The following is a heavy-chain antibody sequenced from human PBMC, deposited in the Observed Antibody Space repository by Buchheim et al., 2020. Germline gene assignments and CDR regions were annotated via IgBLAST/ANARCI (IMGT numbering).Heavy chain of an antibody. Sequence: QVQLQESGPGLVKPSGTLSLTCAVSGGSLSTTKRWSWVRQPPGKGLEWIGEIFHSGTTNYNPSLKSRVNLSLDQSKNQFSPNLTSVTAAETAVYYCAGLGFVEWAGGAHYVGMDVWGQGTT. J-gene: IGHJ6*02. V-gene: IGHV4-4*02. CDR1: GGSLSTTKR. D-gene: IGHD3-3*01. CDR3: AGLGFVEWAGGAHYVGMDV. CDR2: IFHSGTT.